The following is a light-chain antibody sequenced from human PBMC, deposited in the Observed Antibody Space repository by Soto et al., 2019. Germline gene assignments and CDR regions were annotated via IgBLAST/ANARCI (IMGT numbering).Light chain of an antibody. CDR2: EGS. CDR1: SSDVGTYNL. Sequence: QSALTQPASVSGSPGQSITISCTGTSSDVGTYNLVSWYQHHPGKAPKLMIYEGSKRPSGVSNRFSGCKSANTASLTISGLQAEDEADYFCCSYAGYITFYVFGTGTKVTVL. CDR3: CSYAGYITFYV. V-gene: IGLV2-23*01. J-gene: IGLJ1*01.